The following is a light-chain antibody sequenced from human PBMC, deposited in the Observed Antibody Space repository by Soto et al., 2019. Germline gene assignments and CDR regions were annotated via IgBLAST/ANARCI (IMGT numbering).Light chain of an antibody. V-gene: IGLV2-14*01. CDR1: SSDVGGYNY. CDR3: SSYTSSSTRV. Sequence: QSALTQPPSVSGSPGQSITISCTGTSSDVGGYNYVYWYQQHPGKAPKLMIYEVSNRPSGVPNRFSGSKSGNTASLTISGLQAEDEADYYCSSYTSSSTRVFGGGTKLTVL. CDR2: EVS. J-gene: IGLJ3*02.